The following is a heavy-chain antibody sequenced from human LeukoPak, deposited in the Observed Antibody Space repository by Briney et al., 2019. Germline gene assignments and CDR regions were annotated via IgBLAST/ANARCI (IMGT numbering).Heavy chain of an antibody. D-gene: IGHD5-18*01. V-gene: IGHV1-2*02. CDR1: GYTFTGYY. CDR3: ARGGVEGYSYSFDY. J-gene: IGHJ4*02. Sequence: AASVKVSCKASGYTFTGYYMHWVRQAPGQGLEWMGWINPNSGGTNYAQKFQGRVTMTRDTSTSTVYMELSSLRSEDTAVYYCARGGVEGYSYSFDYWGQGTLVTVSS. CDR2: INPNSGGT.